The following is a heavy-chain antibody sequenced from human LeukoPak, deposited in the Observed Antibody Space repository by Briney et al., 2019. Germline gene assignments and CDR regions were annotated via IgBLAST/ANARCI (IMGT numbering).Heavy chain of an antibody. CDR1: GFTFDDYA. CDR2: ISWNSGSI. V-gene: IGHV3-9*01. D-gene: IGHD3-22*01. CDR3: AKDMIYYYDSSGYGVGTFDI. J-gene: IGHJ3*02. Sequence: PGRSLRLSCAASGFTFDDYAMHWVRQAPGKGLEWVSGISWNSGSIGYADSVKGRFTISRDNAKDSLYLQMNSLRAEDTALYYCAKDMIYYYDSSGYGVGTFDIWGQGTMVTVSS.